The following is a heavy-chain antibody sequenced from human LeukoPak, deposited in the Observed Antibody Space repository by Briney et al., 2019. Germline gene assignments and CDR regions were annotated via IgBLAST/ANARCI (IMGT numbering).Heavy chain of an antibody. CDR1: GGSMNSNNYY. J-gene: IGHJ4*02. CDR3: TRIPRITFGGVISRDY. Sequence: PSETLSLTCTVSGGSMNSNNYYWGWIRQPPGKGLECIGSIYYSGSTYYNPSVKSRVTISIDMSKNQFSLKLNSVTAADTAVYYRTRIPRITFGGVISRDYWGQGTLVTVSS. CDR2: IYYSGST. D-gene: IGHD3-16*02. V-gene: IGHV4-39*01.